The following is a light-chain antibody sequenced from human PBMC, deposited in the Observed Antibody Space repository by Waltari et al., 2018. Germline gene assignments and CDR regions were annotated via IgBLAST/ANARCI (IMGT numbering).Light chain of an antibody. Sequence: YQQPPGTAPNLLIYGNSKWPSGVHGRFSGSKSGTPASLAITGLQAEDEADYYCQSYDSSLSGSVFGGGTKLTVL. CDR3: QSYDSSLSGSV. CDR2: GNS. J-gene: IGLJ2*01. V-gene: IGLV1-40*01.